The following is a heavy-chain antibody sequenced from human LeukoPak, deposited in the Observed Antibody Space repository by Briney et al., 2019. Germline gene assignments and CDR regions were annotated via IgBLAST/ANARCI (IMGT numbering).Heavy chain of an antibody. CDR2: IYTSGST. CDR1: GGSISSTGYY. D-gene: IGHD6-13*01. Sequence: SETLSLTCTVSGGSISSTGYYWSWIRQPADKGLEWIGRIYTSGSTNYNPSLKNRVTMSVDTSKNQFSLKLSSVTAADTAVYYCAKLAAAGLYNWFDPWGQGILVTVSS. J-gene: IGHJ5*02. V-gene: IGHV4-61*02. CDR3: AKLAAAGLYNWFDP.